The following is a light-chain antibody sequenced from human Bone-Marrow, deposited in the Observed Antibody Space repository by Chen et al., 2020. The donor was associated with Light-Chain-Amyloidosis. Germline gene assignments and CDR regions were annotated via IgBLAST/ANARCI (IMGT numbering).Light chain of an antibody. V-gene: IGLV2-23*03. Sequence: QAALTQPADVSGDPGQSITISCTGTGNDVGGYNLVSWYQQHPGKAPKIIIYEGTQRHSGISDRFSGSKSGYTASLPISGLQAEDESDFYCCSYSGRTTFVLFGGGTKLTVL. CDR1: GNDVGGYNL. CDR3: CSYSGRTTFVL. CDR2: EGT. J-gene: IGLJ2*01.